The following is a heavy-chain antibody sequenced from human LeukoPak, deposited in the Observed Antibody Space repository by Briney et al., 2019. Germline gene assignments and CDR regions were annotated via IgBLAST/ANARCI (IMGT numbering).Heavy chain of an antibody. Sequence: GGSLRLSCAASGFTFSSYAMSWVRQAPGKGLEWVSAISGSGGSTYYADSVKGRFTISRDNSKNTLYLQMNSLRAEDTAVYYCAKTFSGIAVRRGYYYYMDVWGKGTTVTVSS. CDR1: GFTFSSYA. V-gene: IGHV3-23*01. J-gene: IGHJ6*03. CDR3: AKTFSGIAVRRGYYYYMDV. CDR2: ISGSGGST. D-gene: IGHD6-19*01.